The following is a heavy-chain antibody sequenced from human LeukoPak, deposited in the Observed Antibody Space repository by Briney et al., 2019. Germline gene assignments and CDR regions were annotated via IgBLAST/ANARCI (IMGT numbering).Heavy chain of an antibody. J-gene: IGHJ4*02. CDR3: ARRGYYDSSGYRN. CDR2: INHSGST. CDR1: GGSFSGYY. V-gene: IGHV4-34*01. D-gene: IGHD3-22*01. Sequence: SETLSLTCAVYGGSFSGYYWSWIRQPPGKGLEWIGEINHSGSTNYNPSLKSRVTISVDTSKNQFSLKLSSVTAADTAVYYCARRGYYDSSGYRNWGQGTLVTVSS.